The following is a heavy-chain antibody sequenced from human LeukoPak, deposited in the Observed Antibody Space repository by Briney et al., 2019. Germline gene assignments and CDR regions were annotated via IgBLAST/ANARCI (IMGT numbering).Heavy chain of an antibody. D-gene: IGHD3-22*01. CDR1: GFTFSTYS. CDR2: ISSGSSYI. V-gene: IGHV3-21*06. Sequence: GGSLRLSCAASGFTFSTYSMNWVRQAPGKGLEWVSSISSGSSYIDYGDSVKGRFTISRDNAKNSLYLQMNSLRAEDTAVYYCARDWGSYDSSGYRYFQHWGQGTLVTVSS. J-gene: IGHJ1*01. CDR3: ARDWGSYDSSGYRYFQH.